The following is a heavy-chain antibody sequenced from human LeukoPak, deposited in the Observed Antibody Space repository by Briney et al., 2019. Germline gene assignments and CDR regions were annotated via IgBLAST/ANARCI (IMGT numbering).Heavy chain of an antibody. V-gene: IGHV4-59*08. CDR3: ARINWNYFDY. D-gene: IGHD1-1*01. Sequence: SETLSLTCTVSGDSISSYYWSWVRQPPGKGLEWIGYIYYSGNTNYNPSLKSRLTMSADRSRNQFSLNLNSVTAADTAVYYCARINWNYFDYWGQGILVTVSS. CDR2: IYYSGNT. CDR1: GDSISSYY. J-gene: IGHJ4*02.